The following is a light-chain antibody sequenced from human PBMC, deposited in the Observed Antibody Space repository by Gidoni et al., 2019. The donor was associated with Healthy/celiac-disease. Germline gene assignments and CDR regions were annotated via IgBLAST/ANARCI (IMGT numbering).Light chain of an antibody. CDR2: QDS. V-gene: IGLV3-1*01. CDR3: QAWDSSTGGVV. Sequence: SYELPQPPSVSVSPGQTASITCSGDKLVDKYACWYQQKPGQSPGLVIYQDSKRPSGIPERFSGSNSGNTATLTISGTQAMDEADYYCQAWDSSTGGVVFGGGTKLTVL. J-gene: IGLJ2*01. CDR1: KLVDKY.